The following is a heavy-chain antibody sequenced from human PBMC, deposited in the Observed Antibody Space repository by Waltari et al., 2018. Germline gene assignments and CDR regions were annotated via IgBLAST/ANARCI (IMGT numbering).Heavy chain of an antibody. J-gene: IGHJ4*02. Sequence: QLQLQQSGPGLVKPSGTLSLTCTVSGDSMSSSYWWSWVRQPPGRGLEWIGQVRGDGKTNYNPSFASRVTVSLDTYNYQFSLTVPSATAADTAVYYCARDRGRGLYLDSWGPGTLVTVSP. CDR1: GDSMSSSYW. V-gene: IGHV4-4*02. D-gene: IGHD2-15*01. CDR3: ARDRGRGLYLDS. CDR2: VRGDGKT.